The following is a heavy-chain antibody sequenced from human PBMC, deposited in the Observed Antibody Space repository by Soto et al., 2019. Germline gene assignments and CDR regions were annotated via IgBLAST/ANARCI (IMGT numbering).Heavy chain of an antibody. D-gene: IGHD6-6*01. Sequence: EVQLVESGGGLVQPGGSLKLSCAASGFTFSGSAMHWVRQASGKGLEWVGRIRSKANSYATAYAASVKGRFTISRDDSKNTAYLQMNSLKTEDTAVYYWTTYSSSRELDYWGQGTLVTVSS. J-gene: IGHJ4*02. CDR2: IRSKANSYAT. V-gene: IGHV3-73*02. CDR3: TTYSSSRELDY. CDR1: GFTFSGSA.